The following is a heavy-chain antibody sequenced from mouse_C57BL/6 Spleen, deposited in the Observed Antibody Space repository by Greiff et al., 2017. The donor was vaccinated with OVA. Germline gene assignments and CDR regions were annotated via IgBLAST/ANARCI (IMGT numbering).Heavy chain of an antibody. CDR3: ARPGPYYYGSSPYYFDY. V-gene: IGHV5-17*01. CDR1: GFTFSDYG. J-gene: IGHJ2*01. Sequence: EVHLVESGGGLVKPGGSLKLSCAASGFTFSDYGMHWVRQAPEKGLEWVAYISSGSSTIYYADTVKGRFTISRDNAKNTLFLQMTSLRSEDTAMYYCARPGPYYYGSSPYYFDYWGQGTTLTVSS. D-gene: IGHD1-1*01. CDR2: ISSGSSTI.